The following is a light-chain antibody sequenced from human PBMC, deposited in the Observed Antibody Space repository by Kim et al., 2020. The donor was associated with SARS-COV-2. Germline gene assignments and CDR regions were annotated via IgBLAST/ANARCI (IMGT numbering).Light chain of an antibody. CDR1: QTISSY. Sequence: ASVGDRVTITCRASQTISSYLNWYQQKPGRAPKLLIYAASSLQRGVPSRFSGSGSGTDFTLTISSLQAEDFATYYCQQSNSTPLTFGGGTKVDIK. J-gene: IGKJ4*01. CDR3: QQSNSTPLT. V-gene: IGKV1-39*01. CDR2: AAS.